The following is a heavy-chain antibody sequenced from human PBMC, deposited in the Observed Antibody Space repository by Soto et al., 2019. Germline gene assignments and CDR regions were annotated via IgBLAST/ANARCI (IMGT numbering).Heavy chain of an antibody. D-gene: IGHD2-21*02. Sequence: PGGSLRLSCAASGFTFSSSAMTWVRQAPGKGLEWVSAISGSGGSTYYTDSVKGRFTISRDDSKSIAYLQMNISKTEDTALYYCTPEMEVTWLPLPYLHFWGQGTLVTVSS. J-gene: IGHJ4*02. V-gene: IGHV3-23*01. CDR1: GFTFSSSA. CDR2: ISGSGGST. CDR3: TPEMEVTWLPLPYLHF.